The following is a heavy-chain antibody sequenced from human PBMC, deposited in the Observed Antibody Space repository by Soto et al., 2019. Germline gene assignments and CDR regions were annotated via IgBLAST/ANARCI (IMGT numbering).Heavy chain of an antibody. J-gene: IGHJ3*02. Sequence: EVQLVESGGGLVQPGRSLRLTCAASGFTPSSNWMHWVRQAPGKGLVWVSRINSDVSSTSYADSVKGRFTISRDNAKNTLYLQMNSLRAEDTAVYYCARQLLYAFDIWGQGTMVTVSS. CDR1: GFTPSSNW. V-gene: IGHV3-74*01. CDR3: ARQLLYAFDI. D-gene: IGHD2-2*01. CDR2: INSDVSST.